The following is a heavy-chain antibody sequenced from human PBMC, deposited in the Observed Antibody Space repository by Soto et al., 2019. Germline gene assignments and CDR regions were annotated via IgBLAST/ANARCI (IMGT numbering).Heavy chain of an antibody. CDR3: ARGGGGYSYGYEEQYYYYYMDV. CDR1: GGSISSYY. J-gene: IGHJ6*03. Sequence: QVQLQESGPGLVKPSETLSLTCTVSGGSISSYYWSWIRQPPGKGLEWIGYIYYSGSTNYNPSLKSRVTISVDTSKNQFSLKLSSVTAADTAVYYCARGGGGYSYGYEEQYYYYYMDVWGKGTTVTVSS. CDR2: IYYSGST. V-gene: IGHV4-59*01. D-gene: IGHD5-18*01.